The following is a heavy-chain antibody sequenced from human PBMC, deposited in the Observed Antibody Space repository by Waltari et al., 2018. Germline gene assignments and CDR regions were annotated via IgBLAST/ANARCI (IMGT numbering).Heavy chain of an antibody. CDR3: ARARWFGELLYFDY. Sequence: MSWVRQAPGKGLEWVANIKQDGSEKYYVDSVKGRFTISRDNAKNSLYLQMNSLRAEDTAVYYCARARWFGELLYFDYWGQGTLVTVSS. J-gene: IGHJ4*02. CDR2: IKQDGSEK. D-gene: IGHD3-10*01. V-gene: IGHV3-7*01.